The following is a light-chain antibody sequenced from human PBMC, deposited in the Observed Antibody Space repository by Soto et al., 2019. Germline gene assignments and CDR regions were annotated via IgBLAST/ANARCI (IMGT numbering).Light chain of an antibody. CDR3: QQRSNWPPLT. J-gene: IGKJ4*01. V-gene: IGKV3-11*01. CDR2: DAS. Sequence: IVLTQSPATLSVSPGERATLSCRASQSVSSYLAWYQQKPGQAPRLLIYDASNRATGIPARFSGSGSGTDFTLTISSLEPEDFAVYYCQQRSNWPPLTFGGGTKVDIK. CDR1: QSVSSY.